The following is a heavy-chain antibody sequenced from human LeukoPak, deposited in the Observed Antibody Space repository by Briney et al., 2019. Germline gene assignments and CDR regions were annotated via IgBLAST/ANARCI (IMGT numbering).Heavy chain of an antibody. D-gene: IGHD7-27*01. J-gene: IGHJ4*02. Sequence: SETLSLTCSVSSGFITAYYWSWIRQPPGKGLEWIGYVYYTGITEYNPSLRSRVTISLEMSTHQFSLNLTSVTAADTAVYYCATNTGTVFDYWGQGALVTVSS. CDR2: VYYTGIT. V-gene: IGHV4-59*01. CDR3: ATNTGTVFDY. CDR1: SGFITAYY.